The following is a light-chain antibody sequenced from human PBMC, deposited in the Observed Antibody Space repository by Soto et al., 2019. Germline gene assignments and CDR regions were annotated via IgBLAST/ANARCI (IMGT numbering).Light chain of an antibody. CDR3: QQYGSSPWT. V-gene: IGKV3-20*01. CDR2: GAS. J-gene: IGKJ1*01. Sequence: EIVLTQSPGSLSLSPGQRATLSCRASQSVSGSYLAWYQQKPGQAPRLLIYGASSRATGIPDRFSGSGSGTDFTLTISRLEPEDFAVYYCQQYGSSPWTFGQATKVEIK. CDR1: QSVSGSY.